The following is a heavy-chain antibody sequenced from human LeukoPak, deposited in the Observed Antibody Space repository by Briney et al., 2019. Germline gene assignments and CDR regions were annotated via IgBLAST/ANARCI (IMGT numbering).Heavy chain of an antibody. J-gene: IGHJ4*02. CDR3: TTDVTVAGLFDC. CDR1: GFTFSNAW. Sequence: GGSLRLSCAASGFTFSNAWMSWVRQAPGKGLEWVGRIKSKTDGGTTDYAAPVEGRFTISRDDSKNTLYLQMNSLKTEDTAVYYCTTDVTVAGLFDCWGQGTLVTVSS. D-gene: IGHD6-19*01. V-gene: IGHV3-15*01. CDR2: IKSKTDGGTT.